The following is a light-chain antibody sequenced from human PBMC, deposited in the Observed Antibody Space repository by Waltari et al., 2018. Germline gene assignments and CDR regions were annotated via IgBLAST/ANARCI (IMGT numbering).Light chain of an antibody. CDR2: KES. V-gene: IGLV3-25*03. Sequence: SFELTQPPSLSVSPGQTARITCSGDALSKQYAHWHQQRPGLAPVLVIYKESERPSGIPGRVPGSSSGTTVTLTISGVQAEDEADYYCQSADSSGSVVFGGGTKLTVL. CDR3: QSADSSGSVV. CDR1: ALSKQY. J-gene: IGLJ2*01.